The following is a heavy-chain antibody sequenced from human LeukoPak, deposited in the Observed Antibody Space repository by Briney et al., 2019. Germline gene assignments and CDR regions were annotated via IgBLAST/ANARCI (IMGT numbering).Heavy chain of an antibody. D-gene: IGHD3-10*01. CDR2: IYYSGTT. V-gene: IGHV4-34*11. J-gene: IGHJ6*03. CDR1: SEFFSGYY. CDR3: ARVNTVVRGLIMGFYYYYMDV. Sequence: PSETLSLTCGVSSEFFSGYYWGWIRQPPGKGLEWIGTIYYSGTTYYNPSLKSRVTISVDTSKNRFSLNLNSVTAADTAMYYCARVNTVVRGLIMGFYYYYMDVWGKGTTVTVSS.